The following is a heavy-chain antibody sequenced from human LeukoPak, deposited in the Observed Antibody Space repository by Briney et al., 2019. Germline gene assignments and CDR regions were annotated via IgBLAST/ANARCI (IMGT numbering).Heavy chain of an antibody. Sequence: GGSLRLSCAASGFTFSSYAMSWVRQAPGKGLEWVSGISDTGHSTYYADSVKGRFTISRSNSKNTLYLQMNSLRDEDTAVYYCAKVLRGLAYYGDYRDWGQGTLVTVSS. CDR1: GFTFSSYA. CDR3: AKVLRGLAYYGDYRD. J-gene: IGHJ4*02. D-gene: IGHD4-17*01. V-gene: IGHV3-23*01. CDR2: ISDTGHST.